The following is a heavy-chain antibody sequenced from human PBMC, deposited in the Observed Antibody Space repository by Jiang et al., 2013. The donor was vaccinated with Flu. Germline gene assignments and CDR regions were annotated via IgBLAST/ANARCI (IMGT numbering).Heavy chain of an antibody. D-gene: IGHD4-23*01. Sequence: LLKPSETLSLTCTVSGGSISSYYWSWIRQPPGKGLEWIGYIYYSGSTNYNPSLKSRVTISVDTSKNQFSLKLSSVTAADTAVYYCARGATVVSGLDYWGQGTLVTVSS. CDR3: ARGATVVSGLDY. CDR2: IYYSGST. J-gene: IGHJ4*02. CDR1: GGSISSYY. V-gene: IGHV4-59*01.